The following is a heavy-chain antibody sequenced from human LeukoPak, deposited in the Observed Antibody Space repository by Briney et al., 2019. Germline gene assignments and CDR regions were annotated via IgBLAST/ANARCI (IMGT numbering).Heavy chain of an antibody. CDR3: AKDYLFWDTAMAQDY. J-gene: IGHJ4*02. V-gene: IGHV3-30-3*01. D-gene: IGHD5-18*01. Sequence: GRSLRLSCAASGFTFSSYAMHWVRQAPGKGLEWVAVISYDGSNKYYADSVKGRFTISRDNSKNTLYLQMNSLRAEDTAVYYCAKDYLFWDTAMAQDYWGQGTLVTVSS. CDR2: ISYDGSNK. CDR1: GFTFSSYA.